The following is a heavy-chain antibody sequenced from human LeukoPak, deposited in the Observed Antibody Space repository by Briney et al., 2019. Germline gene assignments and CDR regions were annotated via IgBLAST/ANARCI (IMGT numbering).Heavy chain of an antibody. CDR2: INHSGST. Sequence: KRSETLSLTCAVYGGSFSGYYWSWIRQPPGKGLEWIGEINHSGSTNYNPSLKSRVTISVDTSKNQFSLKLSSVTAADTAVYYCAKKKTDYSYPSSFDYWGQGTLVTVSS. D-gene: IGHD4-11*01. J-gene: IGHJ4*02. CDR3: AKKKTDYSYPSSFDY. V-gene: IGHV4-34*01. CDR1: GGSFSGYY.